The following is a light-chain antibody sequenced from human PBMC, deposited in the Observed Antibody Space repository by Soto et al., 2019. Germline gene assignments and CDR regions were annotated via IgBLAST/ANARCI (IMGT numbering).Light chain of an antibody. V-gene: IGLV2-14*01. CDR1: RSDIGSYNY. J-gene: IGLJ1*01. Sequence: QSALTQPASVSGSPGQSITISCRGTRSDIGSYNYVAGYQQFPGKTPKILIYGVSNRPSGVSSRFSGSKSGNTASLTISGMQAEDEADYYCISYTGSSTSYVFGSGTKFTVL. CDR2: GVS. CDR3: ISYTGSSTSYV.